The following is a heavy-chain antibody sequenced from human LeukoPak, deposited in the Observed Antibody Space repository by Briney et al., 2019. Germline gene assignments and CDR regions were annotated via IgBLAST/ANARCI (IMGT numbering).Heavy chain of an antibody. CDR1: GGSISSSSYY. Sequence: SETLSLTCTVSGGSISSSSYYWGWIRQPPGKGLELIGSIYYSGGTYYNPSLKSRVTISVDTSKNQFTLKLSSVTAADTAVYYCARYSSSRTVFDYWGQGTLVTVSS. D-gene: IGHD6-13*01. CDR2: IYYSGGT. V-gene: IGHV4-39*01. J-gene: IGHJ4*02. CDR3: ARYSSSRTVFDY.